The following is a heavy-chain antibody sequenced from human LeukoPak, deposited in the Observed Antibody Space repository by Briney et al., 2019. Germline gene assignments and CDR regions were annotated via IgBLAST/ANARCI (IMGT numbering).Heavy chain of an antibody. CDR1: GFTFSSYS. CDR3: ARVRYCSGGSCYSPFDY. D-gene: IGHD2-15*01. J-gene: IGHJ4*02. CDR2: ISSISGDI. Sequence: PVGSLRLSCAASGFTFSSYSMNWGRQAPGKGLEWGSSISSISGDIYYADSVKGRFTISRDNAKNSLYLQMNSLRAEDTAVYYCARVRYCSGGSCYSPFDYWGQGTLVTVSS. V-gene: IGHV3-21*01.